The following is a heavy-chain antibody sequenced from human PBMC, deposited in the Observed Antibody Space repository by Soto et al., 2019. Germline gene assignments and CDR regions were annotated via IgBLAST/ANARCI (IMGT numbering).Heavy chain of an antibody. CDR1: GYTFTGYY. CDR2: INPNSGGT. V-gene: IGHV1-2*04. CDR3: ARASYDSSVMGTNMIDY. J-gene: IGHJ4*02. D-gene: IGHD3-22*01. Sequence: ASVKVSCKASGYTFTGYYMHWVRQAPGQGLEWMGWINPNSGGTNYAQKFQGWVTMTRDTSISTAYMELSRLRSDDTAVYYCARASYDSSVMGTNMIDYWGQGTLVTVSS.